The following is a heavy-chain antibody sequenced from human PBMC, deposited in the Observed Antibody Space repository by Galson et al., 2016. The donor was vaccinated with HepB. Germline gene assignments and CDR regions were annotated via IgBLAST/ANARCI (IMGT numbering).Heavy chain of an antibody. CDR1: GGSFSDYY. CDR2: INHSGST. D-gene: IGHD6-19*01. J-gene: IGHJ3*01. V-gene: IGHV4-34*01. CDR3: ARQDRAGLVNF. Sequence: SETLSPPAAAHGGSFSDYYWGWIRQSPGKGLKWIGEINHSGSTNYSPSLQSRVTISVDPSKNQSSLRLTSVSAADTAMYSCARQDRAGLVNFWGQGTMVTVSS.